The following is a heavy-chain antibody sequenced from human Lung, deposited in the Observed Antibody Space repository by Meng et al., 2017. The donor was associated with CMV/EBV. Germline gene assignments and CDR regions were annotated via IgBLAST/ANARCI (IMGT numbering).Heavy chain of an antibody. CDR2: ISGGSNYI. J-gene: IGHJ4*02. V-gene: IGHV3-21*01. Sequence: GGSLRLXXAASGFTFSSFSMNWVRQAPGKGLEWVSSISGGSNYIYYADSVKGRFTISRDNAKNSLYLQMNSLRAEDTAVYYCARGAYYGSGRLDYWGQGTLVTVSS. D-gene: IGHD3-10*01. CDR1: GFTFSSFS. CDR3: ARGAYYGSGRLDY.